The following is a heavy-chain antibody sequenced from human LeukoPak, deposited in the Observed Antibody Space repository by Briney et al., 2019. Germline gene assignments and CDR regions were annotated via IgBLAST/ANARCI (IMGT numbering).Heavy chain of an antibody. J-gene: IGHJ4*02. CDR1: GFTFSSYA. Sequence: PGGSLRLSCAASGFTFSSYAMHWVRQAPGEGLDWVAFMRYDGSNECYADSVKGRFTISRDNSENTLFLQMNSLTAEDTAVYFCVADFDFWGQGTLVTVSS. CDR2: MRYDGSNE. V-gene: IGHV3-30*02. CDR3: VADFDF.